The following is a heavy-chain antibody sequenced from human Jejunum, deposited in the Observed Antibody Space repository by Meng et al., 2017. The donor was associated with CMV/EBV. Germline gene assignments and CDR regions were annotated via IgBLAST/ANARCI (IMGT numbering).Heavy chain of an antibody. D-gene: IGHD1-26*01. CDR3: ATTYSGRYETS. CDR2: INPKNGDT. V-gene: IGHV1-2*06. Sequence: WKASGYTFTGYQMHWVRQAPGQGLEWVGRINPKNGDTKYAEKFQGRVTMTRDTSITTAYMEVSRLRSDDTALYYCATTYSGRYETSWGQGTLVTVSS. CDR1: GYTFTGYQ. J-gene: IGHJ4*02.